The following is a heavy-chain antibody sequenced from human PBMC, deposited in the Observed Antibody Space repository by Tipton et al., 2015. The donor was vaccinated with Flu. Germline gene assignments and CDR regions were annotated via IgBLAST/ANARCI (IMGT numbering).Heavy chain of an antibody. J-gene: IGHJ4*02. CDR2: INHSGST. CDR1: GGSFSGYY. Sequence: TLSLTCAVYGGSFSGYYWSWIRQPPGKGLEWLGEINHSGSTNYNPSLKSRVTISVDTSKNRFSLKLNSVTAADTAVYYCARLSYYDVDLENFYFDYWGQGALVTVSS. V-gene: IGHV4-34*01. D-gene: IGHD3-10*02. CDR3: ARLSYYDVDLENFYFDY.